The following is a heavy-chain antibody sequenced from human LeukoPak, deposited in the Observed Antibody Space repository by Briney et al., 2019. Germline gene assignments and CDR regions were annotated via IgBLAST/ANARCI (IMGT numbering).Heavy chain of an antibody. Sequence: SETLSLTCNVSGGSINSFYWSWIRQPPGKGLEWIGYIYGSGSTNYNPSLKSRVTISVDTSKNQLSLRLNSVTAADTAVYYCARLFSSSSGRAFDIWGQGTIVTVSS. D-gene: IGHD6-6*01. CDR1: GGSINSFY. CDR2: IYGSGST. J-gene: IGHJ3*02. V-gene: IGHV4-59*01. CDR3: ARLFSSSSGRAFDI.